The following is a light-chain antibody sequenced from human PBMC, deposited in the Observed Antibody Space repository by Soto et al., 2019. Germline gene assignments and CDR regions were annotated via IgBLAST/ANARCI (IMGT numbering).Light chain of an antibody. Sequence: EIVLTQSPATLSLSPGERATLSCRASQSVSSYLAWYQQKPGQAPRLLIYDASNRATGIPARFSGSGYGTEFILTRSSLQFEDFAVYYCKQEFNCHPFGQG. CDR3: KQEFNCHP. CDR1: QSVSSY. V-gene: IGKV3-11*01. J-gene: IGKJ1*01. CDR2: DAS.